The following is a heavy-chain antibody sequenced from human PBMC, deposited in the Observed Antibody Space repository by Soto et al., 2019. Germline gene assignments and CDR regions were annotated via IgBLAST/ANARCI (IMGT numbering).Heavy chain of an antibody. J-gene: IGHJ6*02. Sequence: PSETLSLTCTVSGGSISSSSYYWGWIRQPPGKGLEWIGSIYYSGSTYYNPSLKSRVTISVDTSKNQFSLKLSSVTAADTAVYYCASQFPRYYYGMDVWGQGTTVTVSS. CDR2: IYYSGST. CDR1: GGSISSSSYY. V-gene: IGHV4-39*01. CDR3: ASQFPRYYYGMDV.